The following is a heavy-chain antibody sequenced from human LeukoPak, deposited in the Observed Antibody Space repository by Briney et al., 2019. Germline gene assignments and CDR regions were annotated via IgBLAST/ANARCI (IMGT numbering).Heavy chain of an antibody. Sequence: ASVKVSCKASGYTFTSYGISWVRQAPGQGLEWMGWISAYNGNTNYAQKLQGRVTMTTDTSTSTAYMELRSLRSDDTAVYYCARARLLWFGELSWRAFDIWGQGTMVTVSS. CDR1: GYTFTSYG. CDR3: ARARLLWFGELSWRAFDI. D-gene: IGHD3-10*01. CDR2: ISAYNGNT. V-gene: IGHV1-18*01. J-gene: IGHJ3*02.